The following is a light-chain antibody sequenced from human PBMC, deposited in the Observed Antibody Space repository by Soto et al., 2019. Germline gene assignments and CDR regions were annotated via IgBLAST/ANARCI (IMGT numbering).Light chain of an antibody. CDR2: KAS. V-gene: IGKV1-5*03. CDR1: QSISTW. J-gene: IGKJ1*01. Sequence: GARVILTCRASQSISTWLAWYQQTPGKAPKLLIYKASSLQAGAPSRFSGSGSGTEFTLTISSLEPDDFATYYCQQYNYHPWTFGQGTKVDIK. CDR3: QQYNYHPWT.